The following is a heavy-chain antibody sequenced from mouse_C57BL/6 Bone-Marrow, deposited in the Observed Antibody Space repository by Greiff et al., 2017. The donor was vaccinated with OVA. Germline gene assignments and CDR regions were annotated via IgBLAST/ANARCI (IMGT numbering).Heavy chain of an antibody. Sequence: EVKLVESGPGMVKPSQSLSLTCTVTGYSITSGYDWHWIRHFPGNKLEWMGYISYSGSTNYNPSLKSRIYITHDTSKNHFFLKLNSVTTEDTATYYCARELRFYYFDYWGQGTTLTVSS. CDR2: ISYSGST. V-gene: IGHV3-1*01. J-gene: IGHJ2*01. D-gene: IGHD1-1*01. CDR3: ARELRFYYFDY. CDR1: GYSITSGYD.